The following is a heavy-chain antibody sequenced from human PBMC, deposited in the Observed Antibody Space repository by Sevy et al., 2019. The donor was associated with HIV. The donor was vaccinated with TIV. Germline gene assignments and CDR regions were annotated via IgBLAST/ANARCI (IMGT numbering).Heavy chain of an antibody. Sequence: SETLSLTCTVSGGSISSSSYYWGWIRQPPGKGLEWIGSIYYSGSTYYNPSLKSRVTISVDTSKNQFSLKRSSVTAADTAVYYCASSSRYYYYGMDVWGQGTTVTVSS. D-gene: IGHD6-6*01. CDR3: ASSSRYYYYGMDV. CDR1: GGSISSSSYY. J-gene: IGHJ6*02. CDR2: IYYSGST. V-gene: IGHV4-39*01.